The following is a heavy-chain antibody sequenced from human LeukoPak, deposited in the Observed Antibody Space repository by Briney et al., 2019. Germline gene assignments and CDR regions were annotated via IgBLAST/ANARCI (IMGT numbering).Heavy chain of an antibody. CDR1: GFTFNTFD. CDR2: ISSGSSSR. D-gene: IGHD2-2*02. V-gene: IGHV3-48*01. J-gene: IGHJ4*02. CDR3: VRDRSYRYFDY. Sequence: GGSLRLSCAASGFTFNTFDMTWVRQAPGKGLEWVSYISSGSSSRYYADSVKGRFTISRDNAKNSLYLQMNSLRAEDTAVYYCVRDRSYRYFDYWGPGTPVTVSS.